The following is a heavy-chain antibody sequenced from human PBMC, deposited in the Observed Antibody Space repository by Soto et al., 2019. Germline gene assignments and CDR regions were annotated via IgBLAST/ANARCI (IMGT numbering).Heavy chain of an antibody. J-gene: IGHJ4*02. Sequence: ESLKISCQGSGYSVTNYWIGWVRQMPGKGLEWMGIIYPGDSDIRYSPSFQGQVTISVDKSINTAYLQWATLKASDTAMYYCAGLPREFWSGPDYWGQGTLVTVSS. V-gene: IGHV5-51*01. D-gene: IGHD3-3*01. CDR3: AGLPREFWSGPDY. CDR2: IYPGDSDI. CDR1: GYSVTNYW.